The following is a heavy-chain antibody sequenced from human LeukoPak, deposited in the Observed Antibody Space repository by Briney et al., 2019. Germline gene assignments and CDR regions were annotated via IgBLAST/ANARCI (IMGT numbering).Heavy chain of an antibody. D-gene: IGHD2-21*01. CDR1: GFTFSSYA. CDR2: ISGSGGST. CDR3: ARPTSVIRMYGMDV. Sequence: GGSLRLSCAASGFTFSSYAMSWVRQAPGKGLEWVSAISGSGGSTYYADSVKGRFAISRDNSKNTLYLQMNSLRLDDTAMFYCARPTSVIRMYGMDVWGQGTTVTVSS. J-gene: IGHJ6*02. V-gene: IGHV3-23*01.